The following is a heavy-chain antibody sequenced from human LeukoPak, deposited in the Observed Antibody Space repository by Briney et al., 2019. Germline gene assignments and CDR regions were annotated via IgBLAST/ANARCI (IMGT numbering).Heavy chain of an antibody. CDR3: ASLKNFDYFDY. CDR1: GGTFSSYA. CDR2: ITPIFGTA. Sequence: SVKVSCKASGGTFSSYAISWVRQAPGQGFEWMGGITPIFGTANFAQKFQGRVSITAAESTSTAYMELSSLRSEDTAVYYCASLKNFDYFDYWGQGTLVTVSS. V-gene: IGHV1-69*13. J-gene: IGHJ4*02.